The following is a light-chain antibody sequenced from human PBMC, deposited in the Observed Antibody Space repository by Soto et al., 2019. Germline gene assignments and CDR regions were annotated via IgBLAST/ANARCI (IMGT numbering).Light chain of an antibody. CDR2: GSS. Sequence: IVMTQSPDTLSVSPGERATLSCRASQSISNHLAWYQQKPGQAPMLLIYGSSTRATGIPARFSGSGSGTELTLTISSLQSEDFAIYFCQQYNSWPFTFGPGTKVAVK. J-gene: IGKJ3*01. CDR1: QSISNH. CDR3: QQYNSWPFT. V-gene: IGKV3-15*01.